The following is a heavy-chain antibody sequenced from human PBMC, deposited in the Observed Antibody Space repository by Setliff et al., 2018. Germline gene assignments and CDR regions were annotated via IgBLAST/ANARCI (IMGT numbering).Heavy chain of an antibody. Sequence: ASVKVSCKASGYTFSSYAMNWVRQAPGQGLEWMGWINPNSGDTHSAQNFQGRVTMTMDASITTVYMELSRLTSDDTAVYYCVRQDILTSYYMFDYWGQGTLVTVSS. CDR1: GYTFSSYA. CDR2: INPNSGDT. CDR3: VRQDILTSYYMFDY. V-gene: IGHV1-2*02. D-gene: IGHD3-9*01. J-gene: IGHJ4*02.